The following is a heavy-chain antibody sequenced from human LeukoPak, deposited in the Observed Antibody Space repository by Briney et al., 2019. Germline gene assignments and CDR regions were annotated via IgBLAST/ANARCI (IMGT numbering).Heavy chain of an antibody. CDR2: LSKSGNT. CDR1: GGSISSGGYY. J-gene: IGHJ3*02. Sequence: KASQTLSLTCTVSGGSISSGGYYWSWIRQHPGKGLEWIGYLSKSGNTNYSPSLKSRVTIFGDTSKNQFFLKLSSVTVADTAVYYCARARYVNSFYAFDIWGQGTVVTVSS. CDR3: ARARYVNSFYAFDI. V-gene: IGHV4-61*08. D-gene: IGHD3-9*01.